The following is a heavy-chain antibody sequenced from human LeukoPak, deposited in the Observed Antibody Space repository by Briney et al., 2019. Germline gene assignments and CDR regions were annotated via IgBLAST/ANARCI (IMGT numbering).Heavy chain of an antibody. V-gene: IGHV4-59*01. D-gene: IGHD2-2*01. CDR1: GGSISSYY. J-gene: IGHJ6*02. CDR3: ARADIVVPYGMVV. CDR2: IYYSGST. Sequence: PSETLSLTCTVSGGSISSYYWSWIRQPPGKGLEWIGYIYYSGSTNYNPSLKSRVTISVDTSKNQFSLKLSSVTAADTAVYYCARADIVVPYGMVVWGQGTTVTVSS.